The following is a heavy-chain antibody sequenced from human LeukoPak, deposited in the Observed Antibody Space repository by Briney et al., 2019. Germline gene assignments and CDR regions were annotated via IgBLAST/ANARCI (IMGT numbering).Heavy chain of an antibody. V-gene: IGHV3-11*01. Sequence: GGSLRLSCAASGFTFGDYYMSWIRQAPGKGLEWVSYISSSGSTIYYADSVKGRFTISRDNAKNSLYLQMNSLRAEDTAVYYCARDISLRGYSGYDPGGDFDYWGQGTLVTVSS. CDR1: GFTFGDYY. CDR3: ARDISLRGYSGYDPGGDFDY. J-gene: IGHJ4*02. CDR2: ISSSGSTI. D-gene: IGHD5-12*01.